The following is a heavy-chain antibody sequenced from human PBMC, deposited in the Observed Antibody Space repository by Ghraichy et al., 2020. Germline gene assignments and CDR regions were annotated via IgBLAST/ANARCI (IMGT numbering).Heavy chain of an antibody. CDR2: INWDGGST. Sequence: GGSLRLSCAASGFVFDDFGMSWVRQAPGRGLEWVSSINWDGGSTTSADSVKGRFTVSRDNAMRLLYLQMHSLRADDTAFYFCASGSDITASGPLHFWGQGSLVIVSS. J-gene: IGHJ4*02. CDR1: GFVFDDFG. CDR3: ASGSDITASGPLHF. V-gene: IGHV3-20*04. D-gene: IGHD5-12*01.